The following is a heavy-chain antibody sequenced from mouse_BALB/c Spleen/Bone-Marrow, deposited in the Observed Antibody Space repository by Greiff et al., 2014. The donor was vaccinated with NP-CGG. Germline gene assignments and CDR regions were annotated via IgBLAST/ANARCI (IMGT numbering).Heavy chain of an antibody. D-gene: IGHD1-1*01. Sequence: QVQLQQPGADLVRPGASVKLSCKASGYTFTSYWINWVKQRPGQGLEWIGNIYPSDSYTNYNQKFRVRATLTIDTSSSTAYMQLNSTTSEDSAVYYYTRHDYYGNSYWYFDDWGAGTTVTVSS. J-gene: IGHJ1*01. CDR2: IYPSDSYT. V-gene: IGHV1-59*01. CDR1: GYTFTSYW. CDR3: TRHDYYGNSYWYFDD.